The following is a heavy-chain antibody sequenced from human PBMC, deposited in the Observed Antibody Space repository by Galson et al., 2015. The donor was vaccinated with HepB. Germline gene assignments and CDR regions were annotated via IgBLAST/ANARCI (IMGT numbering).Heavy chain of an antibody. Sequence: SLRLSCAASGFTFSNYAMHWVRQAPGKGLEWVTIISYDESYKYYADSVKGRYTISRDNSKNTLYLEMNSLRAEDTAMYYCARNLNRAVTKYGFDPWGQGTLVTVSS. J-gene: IGHJ5*02. V-gene: IGHV3-30*04. CDR2: ISYDESYK. CDR3: ARNLNRAVTKYGFDP. D-gene: IGHD4-17*01. CDR1: GFTFSNYA.